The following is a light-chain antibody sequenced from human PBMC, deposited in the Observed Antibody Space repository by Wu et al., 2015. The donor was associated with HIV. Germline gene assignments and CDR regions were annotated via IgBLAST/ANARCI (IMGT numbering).Light chain of an antibody. Sequence: IVMTQSPATLSVSPGERATLSCRASQSVGSNLVWYQQKPGQAPRLLIYGASTRATGIPARFSGSGSGTEFTLTISSLQSEDFAVYYCQRFGGPPHMYSFGQGTKLEIK. CDR1: QSVGSN. J-gene: IGKJ2*03. CDR3: QRFGGPPHMYS. V-gene: IGKV3-15*01. CDR2: GAS.